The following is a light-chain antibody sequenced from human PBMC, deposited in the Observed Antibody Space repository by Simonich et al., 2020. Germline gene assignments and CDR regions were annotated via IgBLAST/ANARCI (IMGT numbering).Light chain of an antibody. CDR1: SSNVGGYNY. Sequence: QSALTQPASVSGSPGQSITISCTGTSSNVGGYNYVSWYQHNPGKAPKLMIYDVSKRPSGVSNRFSGAKSGNTASLTISGLQAEDEADYYCSSYTSSSTLVFGGGTKLTVL. CDR2: DVS. CDR3: SSYTSSSTLV. J-gene: IGLJ2*01. V-gene: IGLV2-14*03.